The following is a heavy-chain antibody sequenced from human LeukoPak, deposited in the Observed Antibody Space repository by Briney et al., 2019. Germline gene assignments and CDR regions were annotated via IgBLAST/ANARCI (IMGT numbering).Heavy chain of an antibody. CDR1: ASTFTAYY. V-gene: IGHV1-2*02. CDR3: ARVNSAYENSDYYYVG. J-gene: IGHJ4*02. D-gene: IGHD3-22*01. Sequence: ASVKVSCKASASTFTAYYMHWVRQAPGQGLEWMGWINPISGGTNSAQRFQGRVTMTRDTSITTAHMELSRLRSDDTAVYYCARVNSAYENSDYYYVGWGQGTLVTVSS. CDR2: INPISGGT.